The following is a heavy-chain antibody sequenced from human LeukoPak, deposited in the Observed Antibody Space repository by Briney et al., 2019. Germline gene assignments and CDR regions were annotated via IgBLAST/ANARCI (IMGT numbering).Heavy chain of an antibody. D-gene: IGHD1-26*01. CDR1: GYTFTGYY. Sequence: GASVKVSCKASGYTFTGYYMHWVRQAPGQGLEWKGRINPNSGGTNYAQKFQGRVTMTRDTSISTAYMELSRLRSDDTAVYYCARGLVGATGWFDPWGQGTLVTVSS. CDR3: ARGLVGATGWFDP. V-gene: IGHV1-2*06. J-gene: IGHJ5*02. CDR2: INPNSGGT.